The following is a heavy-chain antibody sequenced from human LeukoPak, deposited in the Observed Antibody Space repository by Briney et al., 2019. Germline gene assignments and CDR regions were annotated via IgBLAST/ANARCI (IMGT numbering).Heavy chain of an antibody. D-gene: IGHD6-13*01. Sequence: ASVTVSCKASGYTFTAYYMYWVRQAPGQGLEWMGWINPDSAGTNVAQKFQGRVTMTRDTSISTAYMELSRLRSDDTAVYYCATIALPGMSAGYLDYWGQGTLVTVSS. V-gene: IGHV1-2*02. CDR1: GYTFTAYY. CDR2: INPDSAGT. CDR3: ATIALPGMSAGYLDY. J-gene: IGHJ4*02.